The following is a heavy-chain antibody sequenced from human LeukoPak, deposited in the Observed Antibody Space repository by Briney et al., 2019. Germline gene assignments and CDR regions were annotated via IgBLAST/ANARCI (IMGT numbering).Heavy chain of an antibody. CDR1: GYTFTSYG. CDR3: ARDHRSSWAYNWFDP. V-gene: IGHV1-18*01. J-gene: IGHJ5*02. Sequence: ASVKVSCTASGYTFTSYGISWVRQAPGQGLEWMGWISAYNGNTNYAQKLQGRVTMTTDTSTSTAYMELRSLRSDDTAVYYCARDHRSSWAYNWFDPWGQGTLVTVSS. D-gene: IGHD6-13*01. CDR2: ISAYNGNT.